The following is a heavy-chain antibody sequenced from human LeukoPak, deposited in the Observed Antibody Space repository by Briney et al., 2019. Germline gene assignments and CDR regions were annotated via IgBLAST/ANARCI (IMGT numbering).Heavy chain of an antibody. Sequence: SGGSLRLSCAASGFTFSSYWMHWVRQAPGKGLVWVSRINSDGSSTTYADSVKGRFTISRDNAKNTLYLQMDSLRAEDTAVYYCARSYSSTWPQHMDVWGQGTTVTVSS. CDR3: ARSYSSTWPQHMDV. CDR2: INSDGSST. V-gene: IGHV3-74*01. J-gene: IGHJ6*02. CDR1: GFTFSSYW. D-gene: IGHD6-13*01.